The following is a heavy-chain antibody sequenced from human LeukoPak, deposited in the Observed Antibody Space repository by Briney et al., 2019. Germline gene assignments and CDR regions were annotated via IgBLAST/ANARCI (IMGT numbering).Heavy chain of an antibody. CDR2: ISGSGGST. Sequence: GGSLRLSCAASGFTFSSYVISWVRQAPGKGLERVSAISGSGGSTYYADSVKGRFTISRDNSKNTLYLQMNSLRAEDTAVYYCAKDTCSGGSCYSNWFDPWGQGTLVTVSS. D-gene: IGHD2-15*01. J-gene: IGHJ5*02. CDR1: GFTFSSYV. V-gene: IGHV3-23*01. CDR3: AKDTCSGGSCYSNWFDP.